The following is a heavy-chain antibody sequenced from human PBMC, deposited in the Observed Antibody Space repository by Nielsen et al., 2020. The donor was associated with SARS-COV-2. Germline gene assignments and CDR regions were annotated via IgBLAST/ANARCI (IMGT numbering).Heavy chain of an antibody. J-gene: IGHJ4*02. CDR2: ISSSSSYT. D-gene: IGHD2-15*01. Sequence: GESLKISCAASGFTFSDYYMSWIRQAPGKGLEWVSYISSSSSYTNYADSVKGRFTISRDNAKNSLYLQMNSLRAEDTAVYYCARTLGYCSGGSCYEGGEYYFDYWGQGTLVTVSS. CDR3: ARTLGYCSGGSCYEGGEYYFDY. CDR1: GFTFSDYY. V-gene: IGHV3-11*03.